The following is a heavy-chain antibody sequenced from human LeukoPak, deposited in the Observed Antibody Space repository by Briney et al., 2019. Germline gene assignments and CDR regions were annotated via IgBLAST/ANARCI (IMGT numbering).Heavy chain of an antibody. D-gene: IGHD4-17*01. Sequence: PGGSLRLSCAASGFTFSSYGMHWVRQAPGKGLEWVALIWYDGSSKYYADSVKGRFTISRENSKETLWLQMNGLRDEDTAVYYCARDLFGDYDGWGQGTLVTVSS. CDR2: IWYDGSSK. J-gene: IGHJ4*02. CDR1: GFTFSSYG. V-gene: IGHV3-33*01. CDR3: ARDLFGDYDG.